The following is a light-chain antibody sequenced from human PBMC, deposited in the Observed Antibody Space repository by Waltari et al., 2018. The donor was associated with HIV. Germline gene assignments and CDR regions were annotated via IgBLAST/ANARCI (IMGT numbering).Light chain of an antibody. CDR3: AAWADSLSAVV. V-gene: IGLV1-47*01. CDR1: SSNIGRSY. Sequence: QSVLTQPPSASGTPEQRVTSSCSGSSSNIGRSYVYWYRQLPGTAPKLLIYRNNQRPSGVPDRFSGSKSGTSASLAISGLRSEDEADYYCAAWADSLSAVVFGGGTKLTVL. J-gene: IGLJ2*01. CDR2: RNN.